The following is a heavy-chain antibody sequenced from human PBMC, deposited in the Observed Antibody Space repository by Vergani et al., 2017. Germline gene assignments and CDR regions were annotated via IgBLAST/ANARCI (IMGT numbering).Heavy chain of an antibody. V-gene: IGHV1-2*02. CDR3: ARDIGADNWFDR. CDR1: GYTFTGYY. D-gene: IGHD1-26*01. CDR2: INPNSGGT. J-gene: IGHJ5*02. Sequence: QVQLVQSGAEVKKPGASVKVSCKASGYTFTGYYMHWVRQAPGQGLEWMGWINPNSGGTNYAQKFQGRVTMTRDTTIITAYMELSRLRSEDTSVYYGARDIGADNWFDRWGQGTLVTVSS.